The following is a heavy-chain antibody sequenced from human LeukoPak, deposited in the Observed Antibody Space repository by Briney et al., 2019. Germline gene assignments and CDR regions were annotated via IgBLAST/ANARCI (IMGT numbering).Heavy chain of an antibody. CDR3: VPSNNFYYFDY. Sequence: GASVKVSCKASGFTFTGYYLHWVRQAPGQGLEWMGWVNPKGGGTSYPQKFQGRVSMTRDTSISTAYMELSRLRSDDTAVYYCVPSNNFYYFDYWGQGTLVTVSS. J-gene: IGHJ4*02. CDR2: VNPKGGGT. CDR1: GFTFTGYY. V-gene: IGHV1-2*02. D-gene: IGHD1-1*01.